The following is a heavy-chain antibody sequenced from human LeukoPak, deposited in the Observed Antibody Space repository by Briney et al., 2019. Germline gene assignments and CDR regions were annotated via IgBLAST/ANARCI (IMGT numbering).Heavy chain of an antibody. D-gene: IGHD7-27*01. Sequence: SETLSLTCTVSGGSITSSSHYWSWIRQPPGKGLEWIGYIYYSGSTNYNPSLKSRVTISVDTSKNQFSLKLSSVTAADTAVYYCVGGYWGSEDYWGQGTLVTVSS. CDR1: GGSITSSSHY. V-gene: IGHV4-61*05. CDR2: IYYSGST. J-gene: IGHJ4*02. CDR3: VGGYWGSEDY.